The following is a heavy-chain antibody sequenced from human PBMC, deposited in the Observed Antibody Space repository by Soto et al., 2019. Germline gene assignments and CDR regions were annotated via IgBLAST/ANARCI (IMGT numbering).Heavy chain of an antibody. Sequence: GDSVKVSCQASGFTFTSSAVQWLRQARGQRLEWIGWIVVGSGNTNYAQKFQERVTITRDMSTSTAYMELSSLRSEDTAVYYCAADGPGRSLAFDIWGQGTMVTVSS. CDR3: AADGPGRSLAFDI. V-gene: IGHV1-58*01. D-gene: IGHD3-10*01. CDR1: GFTFTSSA. J-gene: IGHJ3*02. CDR2: IVVGSGNT.